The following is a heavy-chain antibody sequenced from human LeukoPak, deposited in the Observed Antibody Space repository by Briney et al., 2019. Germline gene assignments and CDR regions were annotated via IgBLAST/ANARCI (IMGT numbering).Heavy chain of an antibody. J-gene: IGHJ3*02. D-gene: IGHD2-15*01. V-gene: IGHV4-59*10. CDR1: GGSFSGYY. CDR2: VYSSGDI. CDR3: ASDRIEVDAFDI. Sequence: SETLSLTCAVYGGSFSGYYWSWIRQPAGKGLEWVGRVYSSGDINYNPSLKSRVTISVDTSKNQFSLKLSSVTAADTAVYYCASDRIEVDAFDIWGQGTMVTVSS.